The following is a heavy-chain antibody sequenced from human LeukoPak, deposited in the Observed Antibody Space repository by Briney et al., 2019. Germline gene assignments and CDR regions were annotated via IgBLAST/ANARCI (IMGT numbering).Heavy chain of an antibody. Sequence: ASVKVSCKASGGTFSSYAISWVRQAPGQGLEWMGRIIPIFGTANYAQKFQGRVTITTDDSTSTAYMELSSLRSEDTAVYYCAREGITVTPFDYWGQGTLVTVSS. CDR2: IIPIFGTA. CDR1: GGTFSSYA. D-gene: IGHD4-17*01. J-gene: IGHJ4*02. V-gene: IGHV1-69*05. CDR3: AREGITVTPFDY.